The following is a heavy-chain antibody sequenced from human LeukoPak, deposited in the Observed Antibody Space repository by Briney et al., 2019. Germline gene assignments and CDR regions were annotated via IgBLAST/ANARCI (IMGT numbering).Heavy chain of an antibody. CDR1: GFTFSSHR. D-gene: IGHD6-13*01. CDR2: ISGSGGST. V-gene: IGHV3-23*01. Sequence: GGSLRLSCAASGFTFSSHRMNWVRQAPGKGLEWVSAISGSGGSTYYADSVKGRFTISRDNSKNTLYLQMNSLRAEDTAVYYCAKIAAPASYYYYMDVWGKGTTVTVSS. J-gene: IGHJ6*03. CDR3: AKIAAPASYYYYMDV.